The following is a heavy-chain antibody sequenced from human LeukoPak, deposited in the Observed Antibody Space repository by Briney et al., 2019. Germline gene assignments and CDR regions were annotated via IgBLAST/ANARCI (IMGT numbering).Heavy chain of an antibody. J-gene: IGHJ5*02. D-gene: IGHD3-10*01. Sequence: ASVKVSCKASGYSFNSYYMHWVRQAPGQGLEWMGWINPNSGGTNYAQKFQGRVTMTRDTSISTAYMELSRLRSDDTAVYYCARDYGSRGDWFDPWGQGTLVTVSS. CDR2: INPNSGGT. CDR3: ARDYGSRGDWFDP. V-gene: IGHV1-2*02. CDR1: GYSFNSYY.